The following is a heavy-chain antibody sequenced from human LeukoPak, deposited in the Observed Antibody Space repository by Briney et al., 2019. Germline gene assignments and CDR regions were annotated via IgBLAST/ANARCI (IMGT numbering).Heavy chain of an antibody. D-gene: IGHD4-17*01. CDR3: ARDRYGDFEDY. Sequence: SQTLSLTCNVSGGSINTANYYWTWIRQPPGKGLEWIGYISYSGTPYYNPSLNSRVTISLDTSRNQFSLILNSVTAADTAMYYCARDRYGDFEDYWGQGTLVTVSS. CDR1: GGSINTANYY. J-gene: IGHJ4*02. CDR2: ISYSGTP. V-gene: IGHV4-30-4*08.